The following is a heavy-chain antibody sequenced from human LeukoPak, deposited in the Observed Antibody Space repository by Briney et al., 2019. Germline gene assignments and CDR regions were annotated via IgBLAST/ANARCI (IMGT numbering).Heavy chain of an antibody. D-gene: IGHD2-21*01. J-gene: IGHJ4*02. CDR3: TRDSHIAATPTTIDY. CDR1: GFAFNSYS. CDR2: ISSSGTYI. Sequence: PGGSLRLSCAATGFAFNSYSMNWVRRAPGKGLEWVSSISSSGTYIYYADSVKGRFTISRDNAKNSLYLQMNSLRAEDTAVYYCTRDSHIAATPTTIDYWGQGTLVTVSS. V-gene: IGHV3-21*01.